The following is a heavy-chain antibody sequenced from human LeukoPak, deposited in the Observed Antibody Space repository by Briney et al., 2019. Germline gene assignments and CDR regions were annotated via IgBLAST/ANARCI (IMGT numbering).Heavy chain of an antibody. CDR3: ARHEWELRGRAFDI. V-gene: IGHV4-39*01. D-gene: IGHD1-26*01. J-gene: IGHJ3*02. CDR2: IYYSGST. CDR1: GGSISSSSYY. Sequence: SETLSLTCTVSGGSISSSSYYWGWIRQPPGKGXXXXXSIYYSGSTYYNPSLKSRVTISVDTSKNQFSLKLSSVTAADTAVYYCARHEWELRGRAFDIWGQGTMVTVSS.